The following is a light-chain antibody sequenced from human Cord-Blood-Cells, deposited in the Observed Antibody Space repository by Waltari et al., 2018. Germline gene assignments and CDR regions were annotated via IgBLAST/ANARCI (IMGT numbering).Light chain of an antibody. CDR3: MQGTHWPPIT. CDR2: KVY. CDR1: QSLVYSDGNTY. V-gene: IGKV2-30*01. J-gene: IGKJ5*01. Sequence: DVVMTQSPLSLPVTLGQPASIPCRSSQSLVYSDGNTYLNWFQQRPGQSPRRLIYKVYNRDSGVPDRFSGSGSGTDFTLKISRVEAEDVGVYYCMQGTHWPPITFGQGTRLEIK.